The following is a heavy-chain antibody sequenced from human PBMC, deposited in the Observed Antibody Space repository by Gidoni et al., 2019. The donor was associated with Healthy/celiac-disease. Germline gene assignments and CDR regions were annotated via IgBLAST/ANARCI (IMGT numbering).Heavy chain of an antibody. J-gene: IGHJ3*02. Sequence: QVQLVQSGAEVKKPGASGKVSCKAPAYTLTSYYMHWVRQAPGQGLEWMGIINPSGGSTSYAQKFQGRVTMTRDTPTSAVYMELSSLRSEDTAVYYCARDLGLGDAFDIWGQGTMVTVSS. CDR1: AYTLTSYY. CDR3: ARDLGLGDAFDI. D-gene: IGHD3-16*01. CDR2: INPSGGST. V-gene: IGHV1-46*01.